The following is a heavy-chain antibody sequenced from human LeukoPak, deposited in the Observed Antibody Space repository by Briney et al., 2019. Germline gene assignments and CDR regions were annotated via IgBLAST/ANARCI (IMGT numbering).Heavy chain of an antibody. CDR1: GDSISSDHYY. V-gene: IGHV4-30-4*01. D-gene: IGHD2-15*01. J-gene: IGHJ5*02. CDR2: IYYGGST. CDR3: ARVIPDIVVVVAAIGWFDP. Sequence: SETLSLTCTVSGDSISSDHYYWSWIRQPPGKGLEWIGCIYYGGSTYYNPSLKSRITISLDTSKNQFSLKLRSVTAADRAVYYCARVIPDIVVVVAAIGWFDPWGQGTLVTVSS.